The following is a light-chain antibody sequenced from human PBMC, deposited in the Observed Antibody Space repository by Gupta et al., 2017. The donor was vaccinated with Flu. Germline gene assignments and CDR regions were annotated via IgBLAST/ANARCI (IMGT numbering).Light chain of an antibody. Sequence: QSALTQPASLSGSPGQSITISCTGTSGDVGGYDYVSWYQHHPGKAPKLLIFDVSNRPSGVSDRFSGSKSGNTASLTISGLQAEDEADYYCSSYTSSSTYVFGTGTKVTVL. V-gene: IGLV2-14*03. CDR1: SGDVGGYDY. J-gene: IGLJ1*01. CDR3: SSYTSSSTYV. CDR2: DVS.